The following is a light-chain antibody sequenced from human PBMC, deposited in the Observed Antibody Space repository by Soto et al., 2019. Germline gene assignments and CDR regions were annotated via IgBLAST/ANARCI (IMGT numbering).Light chain of an antibody. CDR2: ATS. Sequence: DIQMTQSPSALSASVGDRVTITCRASQSISTYLHWYQQKPGKAPNLLIYATSTLQSGVPSRFSGSGSGTDFTLTISSLQPEDFATYFCQHGYSTPQTFGQGTKVDIK. CDR3: QHGYSTPQT. V-gene: IGKV1-39*01. J-gene: IGKJ1*01. CDR1: QSISTY.